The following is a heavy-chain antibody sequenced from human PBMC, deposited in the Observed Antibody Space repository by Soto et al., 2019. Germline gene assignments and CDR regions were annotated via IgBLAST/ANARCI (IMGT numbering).Heavy chain of an antibody. V-gene: IGHV3-23*01. D-gene: IGHD6-19*01. CDR3: AKDASGYSSL. J-gene: IGHJ4*02. Sequence: PGGSLRLSCAASGFTFSSYSMNWVRQAPGKGLEWVSTVTGSGSKTYYADSVKGRFTISRDNSKNTLYLEMNSLRGEDTAVYYRAKDASGYSSLWGQGTLVTVS. CDR2: VTGSGSKT. CDR1: GFTFSSYS.